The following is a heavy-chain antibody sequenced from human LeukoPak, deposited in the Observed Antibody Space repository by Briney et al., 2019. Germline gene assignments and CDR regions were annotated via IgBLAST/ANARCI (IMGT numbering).Heavy chain of an antibody. CDR2: ISAYNGNT. V-gene: IGHV1-18*01. CDR3: ARGVYYYDSSGYYDYYYYGMDV. J-gene: IGHJ6*02. CDR1: GYTFTSYG. D-gene: IGHD3-22*01. Sequence: GASVKVSCRASGYTFTSYGISWVRQAPGQGLEWMGWISAYNGNTNYAQKLQGRVTMTTDTSTSTAYMELRSLRSDDTAVYYCARGVYYYDSSGYYDYYYYGMDVWGQGTPVTVSS.